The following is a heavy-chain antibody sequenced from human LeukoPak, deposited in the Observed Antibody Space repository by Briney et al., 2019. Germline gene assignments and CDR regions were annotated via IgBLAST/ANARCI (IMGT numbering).Heavy chain of an antibody. V-gene: IGHV3-21*01. D-gene: IGHD6-19*01. CDR3: AIDRYSSGWYTFDY. CDR1: GFTFSNFG. J-gene: IGHJ4*02. Sequence: PGGSLRLSCAASGFTFSNFGINWVRQAPGKGLEWVSSISSSSSYISYADSVKGRFTISRDNAKNSLDLQMNSLGAEDTAVYYCAIDRYSSGWYTFDYWGQGTLVTVSS. CDR2: ISSSSSYI.